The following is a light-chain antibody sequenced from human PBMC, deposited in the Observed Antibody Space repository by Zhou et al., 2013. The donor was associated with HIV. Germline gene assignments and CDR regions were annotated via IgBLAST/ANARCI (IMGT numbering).Light chain of an antibody. V-gene: IGKV1-17*01. CDR1: QNIDIF. CDR2: AAF. J-gene: IGKJ1*01. CDR3: LQHNSYPWT. Sequence: DIQMTQSPSSLSAFVGDSVTVTCRASQNIDIFLNWYQQKPGKVPKRLIHAAFSLQSGVPSRFSGSGSGTEFTLTISSLQPEDFATYYCLQHNSYPWTFGQGTKVEIK.